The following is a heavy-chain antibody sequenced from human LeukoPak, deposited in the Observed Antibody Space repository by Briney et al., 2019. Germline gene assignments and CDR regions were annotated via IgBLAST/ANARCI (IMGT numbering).Heavy chain of an antibody. CDR3: TREGYFDSYYYYGMDV. CDR2: IRSKAYGGTT. V-gene: IGHV3-49*04. D-gene: IGHD3-9*01. CDR1: GFTFGSYA. Sequence: HPGGSLRLSCAASGFTFGSYAMSWVRQAPGKGLEWVGFIRSKAYGGTTEYAASVKGRFTISRDDSKSIAYLQMNSLKTEDTAVYYCTREGYFDSYYYYGMDVWGQGTTVTVSS. J-gene: IGHJ6*02.